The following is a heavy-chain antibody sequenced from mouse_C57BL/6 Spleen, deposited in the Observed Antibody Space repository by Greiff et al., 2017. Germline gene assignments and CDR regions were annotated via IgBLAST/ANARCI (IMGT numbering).Heavy chain of an antibody. CDR3: ARVKYYGSSYFYYFDY. CDR2: IYPGSGST. V-gene: IGHV1-55*01. Sequence: QVQLQQPGAELVKPGASVKMSCKASGYTFTSYWITWVKQRPGQGLEWIGDIYPGSGSTNYNEKFKSKATLTVDTSSSTAYMQLSSLTSEDSAVYYCARVKYYGSSYFYYFDYWGQGTTLTVSS. J-gene: IGHJ2*01. CDR1: GYTFTSYW. D-gene: IGHD1-1*01.